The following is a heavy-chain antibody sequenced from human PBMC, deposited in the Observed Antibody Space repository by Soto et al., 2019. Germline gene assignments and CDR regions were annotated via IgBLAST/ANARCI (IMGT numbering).Heavy chain of an antibody. J-gene: IGHJ4*02. CDR3: ATEMGASRGPFDN. V-gene: IGHV3-23*01. D-gene: IGHD3-10*01. Sequence: GGSLRLSCVISVFPFGANAMSWVRQAPGKGLEWVSGLSNTGRRTYYADSVKGRFTISRDNSENTVYLQMNSLRVEDTAVYYCATEMGASRGPFDNWGQGTMVTVSS. CDR2: LSNTGRRT. CDR1: VFPFGANA.